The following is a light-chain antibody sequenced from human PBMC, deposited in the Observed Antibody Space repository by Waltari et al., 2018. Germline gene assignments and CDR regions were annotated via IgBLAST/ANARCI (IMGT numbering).Light chain of an antibody. J-gene: IGLJ1*01. CDR1: SSNVGSNY. Sequence: QSVLTQPPSASGTPGQRVTISCSGSSSNVGSNYVYWYHQLPGTAPKLLIYRNERRPSGVPERFSASKSGALASLSISGLRSEDEADYYCAAWDDSLRAKFVFGTGTKVTVL. CDR3: AAWDDSLRAKFV. V-gene: IGLV1-47*01. CDR2: RNE.